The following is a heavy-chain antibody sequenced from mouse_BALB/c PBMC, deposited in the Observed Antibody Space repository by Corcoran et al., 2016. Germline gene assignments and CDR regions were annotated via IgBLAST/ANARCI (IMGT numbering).Heavy chain of an antibody. CDR1: GYTFTSYV. D-gene: IGHD2-1*01. CDR2: IYPYNDGT. CDR3: AREVPGGNPFDY. Sequence: EVQLQQSGPELVKPGASVKMSCKASGYTFTSYVMPWVKQKPGQGLEWIGYIYPYNDGTKYNEKFKGKATLTSDKSSSAVYMEFSSLTSEDSAVYYCAREVPGGNPFDYWGQGTTLTVSS. V-gene: IGHV1S136*01. J-gene: IGHJ2*01.